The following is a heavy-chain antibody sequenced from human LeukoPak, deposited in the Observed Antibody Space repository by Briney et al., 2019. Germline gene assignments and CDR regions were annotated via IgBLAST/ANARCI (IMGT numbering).Heavy chain of an antibody. J-gene: IGHJ4*02. CDR3: ARQLNPGDAVDY. V-gene: IGHV4-59*01. Sequence: SETLSLTCAVYGGSFSAYYWNWIRQPPGKGLEWIGSIYYTGSTRYNPSLKSRVTMSVDTSKNHFSLRLTSVTAADTAVYYCARQLNPGDAVDYWGQGTLVTVSS. CDR1: GGSFSAYY. CDR2: IYYTGST. D-gene: IGHD3-10*01.